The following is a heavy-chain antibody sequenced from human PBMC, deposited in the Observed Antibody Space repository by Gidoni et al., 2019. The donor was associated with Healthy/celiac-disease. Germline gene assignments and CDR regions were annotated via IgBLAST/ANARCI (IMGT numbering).Heavy chain of an antibody. D-gene: IGHD6-19*01. V-gene: IGHV3-15*01. Sequence: EVQLVESGGGLVKPGGSLRLSCAASGFTFSNACMRWVRQAPGKGLEWVGRIKSKTDGGTTDYAAPVKGRFTISIDDSKNTLYLQMNSLKTEDTAVYYCTTDAVAGTFDYWGQGTLVTVSS. CDR2: IKSKTDGGTT. CDR3: TTDAVAGTFDY. CDR1: GFTFSNAC. J-gene: IGHJ4*02.